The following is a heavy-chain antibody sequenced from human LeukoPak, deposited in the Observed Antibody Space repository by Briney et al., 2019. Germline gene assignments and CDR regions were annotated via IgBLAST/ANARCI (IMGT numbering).Heavy chain of an antibody. V-gene: IGHV4-34*01. J-gene: IGHJ5*02. CDR3: SRRGQWLGRWFDP. CDR1: GGSFTDYY. Sequence: PSQTLSLTCAVFGGSFTDYYWSWIRQPSGKGPEWIGEITHRGSTNYKSSLKSRVTISVDTSKNQFSLKLTSVTTADTANYCSRRGQWLGRWFDPWGQGTPVTVSS. CDR2: ITHRGST. D-gene: IGHD6-19*01.